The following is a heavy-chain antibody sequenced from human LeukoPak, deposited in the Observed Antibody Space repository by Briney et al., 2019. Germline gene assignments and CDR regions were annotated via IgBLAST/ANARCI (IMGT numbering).Heavy chain of an antibody. V-gene: IGHV4-31*03. CDR1: GGSISSGGYY. Sequence: PSETLSLTCTVSGGSISSGGYYWSWIRQHPGKGLEWIGYIYYSGSTYYNPSLKSRVTISVDTSKNQFSLKLSSVTAADTAVYSCARDPGGSGSPSFDYWGQGTLVTVSS. CDR2: IYYSGST. D-gene: IGHD3-10*01. J-gene: IGHJ4*02. CDR3: ARDPGGSGSPSFDY.